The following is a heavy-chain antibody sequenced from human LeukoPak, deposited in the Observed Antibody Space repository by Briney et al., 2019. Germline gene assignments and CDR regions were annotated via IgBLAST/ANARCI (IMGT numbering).Heavy chain of an antibody. V-gene: IGHV4-39*01. CDR1: GGSISSSGYY. CDR2: IYYSGST. Sequence: PSETLSLTCTVSGGSISSSGYYWGWIRQPPGKGLEWIGTIYYSGSTYYNPSLKSRVTISVDTSKNQFSLKLSSVTAADTAVYYCARTYSGSYYESDYWGQGTLVTVSS. J-gene: IGHJ4*02. CDR3: ARTYSGSYYESDY. D-gene: IGHD1-26*01.